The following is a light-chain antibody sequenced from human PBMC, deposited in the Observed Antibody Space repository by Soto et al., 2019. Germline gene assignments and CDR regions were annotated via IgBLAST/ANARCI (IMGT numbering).Light chain of an antibody. CDR1: QTISTD. V-gene: IGKV1-39*01. CDR2: AAS. J-gene: IGKJ2*01. CDR3: QKSHSIPYT. Sequence: DIQMTQSPSSLSASVGDRVTITCRASQTISTDLNWYQQKPGKAPKLLIYAASTLQSGVTSRFSGSGSGTDFTLTINSLQPEDFATYYCQKSHSIPYTFGQGTKLKIK.